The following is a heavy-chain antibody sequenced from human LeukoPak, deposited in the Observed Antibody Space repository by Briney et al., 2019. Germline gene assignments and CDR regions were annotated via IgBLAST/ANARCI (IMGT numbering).Heavy chain of an antibody. V-gene: IGHV1-18*01. CDR2: ISAYNGNT. D-gene: IGHD3-22*01. J-gene: IGHJ5*02. CDR3: ARDSLGYYYDSSGYWENWFDP. Sequence: ASVNVSCKASGYTFTSYGISWVRQAPGQGLEWMGWISAYNGNTNYAQKLQGRVTMTTDTSTSTAYMELRSLRSDDTAVYYCARDSLGYYYDSSGYWENWFDPWGQGTLVTVSS. CDR1: GYTFTSYG.